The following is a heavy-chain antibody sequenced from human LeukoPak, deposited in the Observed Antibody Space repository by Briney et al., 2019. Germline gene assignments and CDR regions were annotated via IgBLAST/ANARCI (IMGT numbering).Heavy chain of an antibody. CDR2: IKEDGSEK. CDR1: GLSFSDYW. J-gene: IGHJ4*02. V-gene: IGHV3-7*01. D-gene: IGHD6-13*01. Sequence: GGPLRLSCAASGLSFSDYWMSWVRQVPGKGLEWVANIKEDGSEKNYVDSVKGRFTISRDNAKNSLYLQMNSLRDEDTAVYYCARSQQLVNWGQGTLVIVSS. CDR3: ARSQQLVN.